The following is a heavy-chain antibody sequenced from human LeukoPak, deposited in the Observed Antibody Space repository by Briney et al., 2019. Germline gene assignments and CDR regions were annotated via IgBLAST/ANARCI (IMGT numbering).Heavy chain of an antibody. CDR2: IYYSGST. CDR1: GGSISSSSYY. V-gene: IGHV4-39*01. D-gene: IGHD2-2*03. J-gene: IGHJ5*02. CDR3: ARHVGYCSSTSCYFWFDP. Sequence: PSETLSLTCTVSGGSISSSSYYWGWIRQPPGKGLEWIGSIYYSGSTYYNPSLKSRVTISVDTSKNQFSLKLSSVTAADTAVYYCARHVGYCSSTSCYFWFDPWGQGTLVTVSS.